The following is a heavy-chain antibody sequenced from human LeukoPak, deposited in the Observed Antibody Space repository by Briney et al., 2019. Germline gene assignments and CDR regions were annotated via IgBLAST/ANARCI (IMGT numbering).Heavy chain of an antibody. CDR1: GFTFSSYE. CDR3: AELGITMIGGV. D-gene: IGHD3-10*02. V-gene: IGHV3-48*03. J-gene: IGHJ6*04. Sequence: GGSLRLSCAAPGFTFSSYEMNWVRQAPGKVLERVSYISSSGSTIYYADSVKGRSTISRDNAKNSLYLQMNSLRAEDTAVYYCAELGITMIGGVWGKGTTVTISS. CDR2: ISSSGSTI.